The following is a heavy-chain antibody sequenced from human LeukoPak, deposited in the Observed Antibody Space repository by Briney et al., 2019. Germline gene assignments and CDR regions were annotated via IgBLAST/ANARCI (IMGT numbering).Heavy chain of an antibody. D-gene: IGHD3-10*01. Sequence: ASVKVSCKASGGTFSSYAISWVRQAPGQGLEWMGRIIPIFGTANYAQKFQGRVTITTDESTSTAYMELSSLRSEDTAVYYCARDARVRGVTFDHWGQGTLVTVSS. CDR2: IIPIFGTA. CDR1: GGTFSSYA. CDR3: ARDARVRGVTFDH. V-gene: IGHV1-69*05. J-gene: IGHJ4*02.